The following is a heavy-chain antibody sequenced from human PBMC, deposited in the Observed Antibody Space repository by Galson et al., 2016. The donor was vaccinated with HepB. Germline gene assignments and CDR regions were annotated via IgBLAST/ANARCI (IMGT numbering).Heavy chain of an antibody. CDR2: ISNSGGRT. V-gene: IGHV3-23*01. J-gene: IGHJ3*02. Sequence: SLRLSCAASGFTFRSYAMTWVRQAPGKGLEWVSEISNSGGRTYYADSVKGRFTIYRDNSKNTPSLQMNSLRAEDTAVYYCAREGVYYYDSSGYSDAFDIWGQGTMVTVSS. D-gene: IGHD3-22*01. CDR1: GFTFRSYA. CDR3: AREGVYYYDSSGYSDAFDI.